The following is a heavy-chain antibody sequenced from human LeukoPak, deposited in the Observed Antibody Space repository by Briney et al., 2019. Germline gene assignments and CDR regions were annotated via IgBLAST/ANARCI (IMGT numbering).Heavy chain of an antibody. Sequence: SETLSLTCGVYGGSFSGYYWSWIRQSPGKGLDWIGEINHSGSTNYNPSLKSRVTISVDTSKNQFSLKLSSVTAADTAVYYCARMGAIAGASANPDHWGQGTLVTVSS. CDR2: INHSGST. V-gene: IGHV4-34*01. J-gene: IGHJ4*02. CDR1: GGSFSGYY. CDR3: ARMGAIAGASANPDH. D-gene: IGHD4/OR15-4a*01.